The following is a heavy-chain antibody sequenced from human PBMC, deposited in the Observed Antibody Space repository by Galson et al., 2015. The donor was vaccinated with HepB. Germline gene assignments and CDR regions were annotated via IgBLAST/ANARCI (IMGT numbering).Heavy chain of an antibody. CDR1: GYTFSSYS. J-gene: IGHJ5*02. V-gene: IGHV1-18*04. D-gene: IGHD2-15*01. CDR2: ISAYDSST. CDR3: ARGAPVAVVNATLNNWFDP. Sequence: SVKVSCKASGYTFSSYSIAWVRQAPGQGLEWMGWISAYDSSTNYAQKFQGRVSMTTETSTTTAYMELRSLRSDDTAVYYCARGAPVAVVNATLNNWFDPWGQGTLVTVSS.